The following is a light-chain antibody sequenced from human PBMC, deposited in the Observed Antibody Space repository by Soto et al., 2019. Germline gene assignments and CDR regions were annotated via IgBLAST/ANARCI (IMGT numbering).Light chain of an antibody. J-gene: IGLJ1*01. Sequence: SVLTQPASVSGSPGQSITISCTGTSSDVGAYNHVAWYQQHPGKAPKFMIYEVSNRPSGVSNRFSGSKSGNTASLTISGLQAEDEADYYCISYTGSRTPYVFGTGTKVTVL. CDR2: EVS. CDR3: ISYTGSRTPYV. CDR1: SSDVGAYNH. V-gene: IGLV2-14*01.